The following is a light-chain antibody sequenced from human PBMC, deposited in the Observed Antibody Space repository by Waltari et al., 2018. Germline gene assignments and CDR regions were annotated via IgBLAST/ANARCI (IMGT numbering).Light chain of an antibody. CDR1: NVGTTS. CDR2: DDR. J-gene: IGLJ2*01. V-gene: IGLV3-21*03. CDR3: QLWDLSRDQVI. Sequence: SDVLTQAPSLSVAPGKTARITCGGNNVGTTSVHWYQRKAGQAPVLLVYDDRDRPSGISERFSGSFSGNTATLTINRVEAGDEADYYCQLWDLSRDQVIFGGGTKLTVL.